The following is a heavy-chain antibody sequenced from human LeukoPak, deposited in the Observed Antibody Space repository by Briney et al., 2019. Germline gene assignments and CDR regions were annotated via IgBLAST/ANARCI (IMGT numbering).Heavy chain of an antibody. CDR3: ASTVPAALTAPWFDP. CDR2: INAGNGNT. D-gene: IGHD2-2*01. CDR1: GYTFTSYA. Sequence: ASVKVSCKASGYTFTSYAMHWVRQAPGQRLEWMGWINAGNGNTKYSQKFQGRVTITRDTSASTAYMELSSLRSEDTAVYYCASTVPAALTAPWFDPWGQGTLVTVSS. V-gene: IGHV1-3*01. J-gene: IGHJ5*02.